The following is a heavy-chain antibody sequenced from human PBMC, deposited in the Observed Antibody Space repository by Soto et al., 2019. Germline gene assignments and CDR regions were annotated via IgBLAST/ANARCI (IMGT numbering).Heavy chain of an antibody. D-gene: IGHD6-13*01. J-gene: IGHJ4*02. CDR1: GGSFSGYY. Sequence: SETLSLTCAVYGGSFSGYYWSWIRQPPGKGLEWIGEINHSGSTNYNPSLKSRVTISVDTSKNQFSLKLSSVTAADTAVYYCARGRSSSWYPKVGGWYYFDYWGQGTLVTVSS. V-gene: IGHV4-34*01. CDR2: INHSGST. CDR3: ARGRSSSWYPKVGGWYYFDY.